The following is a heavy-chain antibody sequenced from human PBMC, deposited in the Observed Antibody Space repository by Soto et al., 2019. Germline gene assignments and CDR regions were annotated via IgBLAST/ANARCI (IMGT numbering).Heavy chain of an antibody. CDR3: ARVRVAAAGFYYYYYGMDV. J-gene: IGHJ6*02. CDR1: GYTFTSYY. CDR2: INPSGGST. Sequence: QVQLVQSGAEVKKPGASVKVSCKASGYTFTSYYMHWVRQAPGQGLEWMGIINPSGGSTSYAQKSQGRVTMTRDTSTSTVYRELSSLRSEDTAVYYCARVRVAAAGFYYYYYGMDVWGQGTTVTVSS. D-gene: IGHD6-13*01. V-gene: IGHV1-46*03.